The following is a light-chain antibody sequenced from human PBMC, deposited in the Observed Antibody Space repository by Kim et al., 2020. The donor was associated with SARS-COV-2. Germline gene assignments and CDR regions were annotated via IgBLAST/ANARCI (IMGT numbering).Light chain of an antibody. CDR1: KNNVDNYG. CDR2: TTN. V-gene: IGLV10-54*04. Sequence: QTGTLPCTGNKNNVDNYGAAWLQQHQGHPPTLLSYTTNNRPSVISERFSASRSGNTASQTISGLQPEDEADYYCSAWDSSLNAWVFGGGTQLTVL. J-gene: IGLJ3*02. CDR3: SAWDSSLNAWV.